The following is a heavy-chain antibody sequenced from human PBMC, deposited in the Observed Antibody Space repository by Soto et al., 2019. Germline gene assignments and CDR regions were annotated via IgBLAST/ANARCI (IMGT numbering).Heavy chain of an antibody. CDR1: GFTFSSYS. CDR3: ERAKGMAGSFDP. V-gene: IGHV3-48*02. Sequence: GGSLRLSCAASGFTFSSYSMNWARQAPGKGLEWVAYITGSSGVTYYADSVKGRFTISRDNARNSLHLQMKRLRDEDTAVYYCERAKGMAGSFDPWGQGTLVTVSS. J-gene: IGHJ5*02. CDR2: ITGSSGVT. D-gene: IGHD2-8*01.